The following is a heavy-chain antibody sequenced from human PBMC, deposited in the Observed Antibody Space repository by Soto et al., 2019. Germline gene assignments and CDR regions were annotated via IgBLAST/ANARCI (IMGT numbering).Heavy chain of an antibody. J-gene: IGHJ4*02. V-gene: IGHV3-30*18. CDR2: ISYDGSNK. Sequence: QVQLVESGGGVVQPGRSLRLSCAASGFTFSSYGMHWVRQAPGKGLEWVAVISYDGSNKYYADSVKGRFTISRDNSKNTLYLQMNSLRAEDTAVYYCAKDRGGYNDYWGQGTLVTVSS. CDR3: AKDRGGYNDY. CDR1: GFTFSSYG. D-gene: IGHD5-12*01.